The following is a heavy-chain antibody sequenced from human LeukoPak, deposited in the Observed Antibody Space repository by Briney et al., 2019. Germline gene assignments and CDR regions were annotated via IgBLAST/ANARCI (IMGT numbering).Heavy chain of an antibody. CDR2: ISAYSGNT. D-gene: IGHD3-22*01. CDR1: GYTFTSYG. Sequence: ATVKVSCKASGYTFTSYGISWVRQAPGQGLEWMGWISAYSGNTNYAQKLQGRVTMTTDTSTSTAYMELRSLRSDDTAVYYCAREHPYYDSSGYVVLAFDNWGQGTMVTVSS. V-gene: IGHV1-18*01. CDR3: AREHPYYDSSGYVVLAFDN. J-gene: IGHJ3*02.